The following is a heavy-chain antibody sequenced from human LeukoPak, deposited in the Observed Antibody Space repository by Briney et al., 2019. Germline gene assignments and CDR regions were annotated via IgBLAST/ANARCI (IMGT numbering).Heavy chain of an antibody. D-gene: IGHD6-19*01. CDR3: AKDLSYTSGASDH. Sequence: PGGSLRLSCAASRFTLSAFAMSWVPPAPGKGLGWVSTITDDGYNTYSADSVKGRITFSRDNSKNTLSLQLRSLRAEDTAVYYCAKDLSYTSGASDHWGQGTLVTVSS. CDR1: RFTLSAFA. J-gene: IGHJ4*02. V-gene: IGHV3-23*01. CDR2: ITDDGYNT.